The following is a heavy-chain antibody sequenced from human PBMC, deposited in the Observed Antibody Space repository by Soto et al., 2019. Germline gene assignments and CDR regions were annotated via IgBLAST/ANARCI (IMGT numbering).Heavy chain of an antibody. CDR1: GFIFSSYW. CDR2: IKEDGSEK. Sequence: GSLRLSCEASGFIFSSYWMNWVRQAPGKGPEWVANIKEDGSEKYYVDSVKGRFTISRDNAKNSLYLQMNSLRAEDTAIYYCAKSISATGYDSWGQGTLVTVSS. D-gene: IGHD6-13*01. V-gene: IGHV3-7*03. J-gene: IGHJ5*01. CDR3: AKSISATGYDS.